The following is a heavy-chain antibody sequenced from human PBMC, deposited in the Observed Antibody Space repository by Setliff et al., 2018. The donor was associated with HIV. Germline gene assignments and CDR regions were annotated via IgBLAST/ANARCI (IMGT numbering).Heavy chain of an antibody. CDR3: ARAEMATIVAFDI. CDR1: GGSISSGSYY. J-gene: IGHJ3*02. D-gene: IGHD5-12*01. V-gene: IGHV4-61*02. Sequence: SETLSLTCTVSGGSISSGSYYWSWIRQPAGKGLEWTGRIYTSGSTNYNPSLKSRVTISVDTSKNHFSLKLTSVTAADTAVYYCARAEMATIVAFDIWGQGTMVTVSS. CDR2: IYTSGST.